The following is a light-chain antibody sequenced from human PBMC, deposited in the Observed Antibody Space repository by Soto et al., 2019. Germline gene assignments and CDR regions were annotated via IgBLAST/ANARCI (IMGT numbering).Light chain of an antibody. Sequence: DIQMTQSPFTLSSSVGDRVTITCRASQSIRIWLAWYQQKPGKAPKLLIYKASSLESGVPSRFSGSGSGTEFTLTISSLQPDDFATYYCQQYNSYSITFGPGTKVDIK. V-gene: IGKV1-5*03. J-gene: IGKJ3*01. CDR3: QQYNSYSIT. CDR1: QSIRIW. CDR2: KAS.